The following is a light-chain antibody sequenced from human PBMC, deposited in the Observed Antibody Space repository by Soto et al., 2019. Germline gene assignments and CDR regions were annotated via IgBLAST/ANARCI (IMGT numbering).Light chain of an antibody. CDR1: QSAKGF. V-gene: IGKV3D-15*01. CDR3: QQYDNWPIT. J-gene: IGKJ5*01. Sequence: EIVMTQSPATLSVSPGERVTLSCRASQSAKGFLAWYQHKPGQAPRLLIYDASTRATGIPARFSGSGSGTEFTLTISSLQSVDFAVYYCQQYDNWPITFGQGTRLEIK. CDR2: DAS.